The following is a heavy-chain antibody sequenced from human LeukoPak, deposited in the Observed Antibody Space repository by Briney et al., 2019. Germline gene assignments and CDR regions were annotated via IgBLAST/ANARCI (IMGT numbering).Heavy chain of an antibody. D-gene: IGHD1-7*01. V-gene: IGHV3-74*01. CDR2: IRADGGTT. Sequence: GGSLRLSCAASGFTFSSYWMHWVRQAPGRGLVWVSRIRADGGTTTYADSVKGRFTISRDNAKNTLYLQMESLRAEDTAVYYCATAGNYRFDFWGQGTLVTVSS. J-gene: IGHJ4*02. CDR1: GFTFSSYW. CDR3: ATAGNYRFDF.